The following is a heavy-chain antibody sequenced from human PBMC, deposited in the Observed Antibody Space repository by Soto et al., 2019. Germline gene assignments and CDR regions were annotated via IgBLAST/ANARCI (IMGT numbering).Heavy chain of an antibody. CDR1: GYSFTAYY. D-gene: IGHD3-22*01. CDR3: ARAYYYDSSGWNFNF. CDR2: INPNSGGT. Sequence: GASVKVSCKASGYSFTAYYIHWVRQAPGQGLEWVGWINPNSGGTTYAQKFQGRVTMTRDTSISTAYMELSSLRSDDTAVYYCARAYYYDSSGWNFNFWGQGTLVTVSS. J-gene: IGHJ4*02. V-gene: IGHV1-2*02.